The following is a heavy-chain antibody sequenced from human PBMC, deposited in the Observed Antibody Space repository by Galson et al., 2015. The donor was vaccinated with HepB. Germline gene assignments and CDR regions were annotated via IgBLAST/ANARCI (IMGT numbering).Heavy chain of an antibody. J-gene: IGHJ3*02. D-gene: IGHD6-19*01. V-gene: IGHV1-18*04. Sequence: SVKVSCKASGYTFTSYGISWVRQAPGQGLEWMGWISAYNGNTNYAQKLQGRVTMTTDTSTSTAYMELRSLRSDDTAVYYCASGIAVAGNHDAFDIWGQGTMGTVSS. CDR2: ISAYNGNT. CDR1: GYTFTSYG. CDR3: ASGIAVAGNHDAFDI.